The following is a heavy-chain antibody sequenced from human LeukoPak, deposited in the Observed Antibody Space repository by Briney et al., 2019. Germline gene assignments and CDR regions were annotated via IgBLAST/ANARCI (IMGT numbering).Heavy chain of an antibody. CDR2: IYYSGTT. V-gene: IGHV4-39*01. Sequence: SETLSLSCTVSGGSISTSYYWGWIRQPPGKGLEWIGSIYYSGTTYYNPSLKSRVTISVDTSKNQFSLKLSSVTAADTAVYYCARTSNGVSRFDYGGQGTLVTVSS. CDR1: GGSISTSYY. J-gene: IGHJ4*02. D-gene: IGHD2-8*01. CDR3: ARTSNGVSRFDY.